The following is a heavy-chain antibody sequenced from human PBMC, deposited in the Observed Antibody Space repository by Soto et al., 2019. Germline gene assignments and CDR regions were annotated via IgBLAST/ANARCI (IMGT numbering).Heavy chain of an antibody. CDR1: GGSISSSSYY. D-gene: IGHD6-19*01. CDR2: IYYSGST. CDR3: ARDLSGWYGDGLYFDY. J-gene: IGHJ4*02. V-gene: IGHV4-39*07. Sequence: SETLSLTCTVSGGSISSSSYYWGWIRQPPGKGLEWIGSIYYSGSTYYNPSLKSRVTMSVDTSKNQFSLKLSSVTAADTAVYYCARDLSGWYGDGLYFDYWGQGTLVTVS.